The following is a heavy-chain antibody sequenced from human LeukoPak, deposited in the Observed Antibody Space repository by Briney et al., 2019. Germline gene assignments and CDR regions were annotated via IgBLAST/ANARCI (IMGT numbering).Heavy chain of an antibody. Sequence: GGSLRLSCVVAGIPFSDFYMNWIRQAPGKGLEWISYISSSSSYTDYAESVEGRFTISRDNAKSALYLQMNDLRVEDTAVYYCAAGTAADYWGQGTLVIVSS. V-gene: IGHV3-11*03. J-gene: IGHJ4*02. CDR3: AAGTAADY. D-gene: IGHD6-25*01. CDR2: ISSSSSYT. CDR1: GIPFSDFY.